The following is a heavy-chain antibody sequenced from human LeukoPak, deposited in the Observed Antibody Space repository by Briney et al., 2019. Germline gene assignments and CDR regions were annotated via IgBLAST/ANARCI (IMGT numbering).Heavy chain of an antibody. V-gene: IGHV3-23*01. J-gene: IGHJ4*02. D-gene: IGHD1-26*01. CDR1: GFTFSSYA. CDR2: ISGSGGST. CDR3: ARDSYGIVGAPGLDY. Sequence: GSLRLSCAASGFTFSSYAMSWVRQAPGKGLEWVSAISGSGGSTYYADSVKGRFTISRDNSKNTLYLQMNSLRAEDTAVYYCARDSYGIVGAPGLDYWGQGTLVTVSS.